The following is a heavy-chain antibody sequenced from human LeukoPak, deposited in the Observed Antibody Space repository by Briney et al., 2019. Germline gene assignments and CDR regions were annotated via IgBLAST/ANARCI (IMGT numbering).Heavy chain of an antibody. CDR3: AKARGLIGGAFDI. J-gene: IGHJ3*02. CDR1: GFTFDDYI. D-gene: IGHD3-22*01. Sequence: GGSLRLFCAASGFTFDDYIMHWVRQAPGKGLEWVSFISWYGDTTYYADSEKGRFTISRDNNKNSLYLLMNSLTTEDTTLYYCAKARGLIGGAFDIWGRGTMVTVSS. CDR2: ISWYGDTT. V-gene: IGHV3-43*01.